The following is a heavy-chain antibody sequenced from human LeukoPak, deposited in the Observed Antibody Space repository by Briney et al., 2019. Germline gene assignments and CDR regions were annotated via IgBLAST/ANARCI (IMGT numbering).Heavy chain of an antibody. CDR3: TTESPHFDY. J-gene: IGHJ4*02. V-gene: IGHV3-15*01. Sequence: GGSLRLSCAASGFTFNNAWVSWVRQAPGKGLEWVGRIKSKTDGGTTDYAAPVKGRFTISRDDSKNTLSLQMNSLKSEDTAVYYCTTESPHFDYWGQGTLVTVSS. CDR1: GFTFNNAW. CDR2: IKSKTDGGTT.